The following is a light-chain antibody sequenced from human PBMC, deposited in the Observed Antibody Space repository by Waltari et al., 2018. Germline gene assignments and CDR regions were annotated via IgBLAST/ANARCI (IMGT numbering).Light chain of an antibody. V-gene: IGLV2-23*01. CDR1: RRDGWGYKL. Sequence: SALTPPASGFGAPGTAITHSFPGTRRDGWGYKLCSWYQHHPGKAPKLIIFEANKRPSGVSDRFSGSKSGNTASLTISGLQAEDEADYYCCSRAGSTIYVVFGGGTKLTVL. J-gene: IGLJ2*01. CDR3: CSRAGSTIYVV. CDR2: EAN.